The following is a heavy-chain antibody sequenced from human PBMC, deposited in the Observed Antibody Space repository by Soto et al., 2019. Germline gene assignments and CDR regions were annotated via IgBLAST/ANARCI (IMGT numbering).Heavy chain of an antibody. V-gene: IGHV3-23*01. CDR2: ISGSGGST. D-gene: IGHD3-16*01. CDR1: GFTFSSYA. J-gene: IGHJ2*01. Sequence: EVQLLESGGGLVQPGGSLRLSCAASGFTFSSYAMSWVRQAPGKGLEWVSAISGSGGSTYYADSVKGRFTISRDNSKNTLYLQMESLRAEDTAVYYCAVDWGGNTVPYWYFDIWGPGTVVTVSS. CDR3: AVDWGGNTVPYWYFDI.